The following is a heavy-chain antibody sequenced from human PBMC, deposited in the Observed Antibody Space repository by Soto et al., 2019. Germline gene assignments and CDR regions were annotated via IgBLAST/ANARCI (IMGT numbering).Heavy chain of an antibody. Sequence: QVQLVQSGAEVKKPGASVKVSCKASGYAFTSYGISWVRQAPGQGLEWMGWISAYNGNTNYAQKLQGRVTMTTDTSTSTAYMELRSLRSDDTAVYYCARVGSGYYYVSGFANIFDYWGQGTLVTVSS. CDR3: ARVGSGYYYVSGFANIFDY. J-gene: IGHJ4*02. CDR2: ISAYNGNT. D-gene: IGHD3-22*01. V-gene: IGHV1-18*01. CDR1: GYAFTSYG.